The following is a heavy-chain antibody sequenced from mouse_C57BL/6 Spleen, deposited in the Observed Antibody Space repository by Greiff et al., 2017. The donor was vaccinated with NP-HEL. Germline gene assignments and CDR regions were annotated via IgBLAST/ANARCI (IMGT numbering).Heavy chain of an antibody. CDR2: IYPGNSDT. V-gene: IGHV1-5*01. CDR1: GYTFTSYW. D-gene: IGHD2-4*01. Sequence: VQLQQSGTVLARPGASVKMSCKTSGYTFTSYWMHWVKQRPGQGLEWIGAIYPGNSDTSYNQKFKGKAKLTAVTSASTAYMELSSLTNEDSAVYYCTRLGLYYDYDVPYAMDDWGQGTSVTVSS. CDR3: TRLGLYYDYDVPYAMDD. J-gene: IGHJ4*01.